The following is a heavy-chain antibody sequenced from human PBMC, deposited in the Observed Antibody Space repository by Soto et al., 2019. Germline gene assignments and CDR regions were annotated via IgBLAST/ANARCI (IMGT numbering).Heavy chain of an antibody. CDR1: GGTFSSYA. V-gene: IGHV1-69*13. Sequence: SVKLSCKASGGTFSSYAISWVRQAHGQGLEWMGGIIPIFGTANYAQKFQGRVTITADESTSTAYMELSSLRSEDTAVYYCARVKKAYCGGDCPSDYWGQGTLVTVS. CDR3: ARVKKAYCGGDCPSDY. D-gene: IGHD2-21*02. J-gene: IGHJ4*02. CDR2: IIPIFGTA.